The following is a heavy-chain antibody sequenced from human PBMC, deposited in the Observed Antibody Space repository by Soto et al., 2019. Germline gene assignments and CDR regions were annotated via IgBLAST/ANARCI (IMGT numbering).Heavy chain of an antibody. CDR2: IYYSGST. CDR3: ATQRAGYCFAANCPHPLLPYYGLDA. Sequence: SETLSLTCTVSGGSISSGDYYWSWIRQPPGKGLEWIGYIYYSGSTYYTPSLKSRVIISVDTSKTQFSLRLSSGTAADTAVYYCATQRAGYCFAANCPHPLLPYYGLDAWHQRTTVTVSS. V-gene: IGHV4-30-4*01. J-gene: IGHJ6*02. CDR1: GGSISSGDYY. D-gene: IGHD2-15*01.